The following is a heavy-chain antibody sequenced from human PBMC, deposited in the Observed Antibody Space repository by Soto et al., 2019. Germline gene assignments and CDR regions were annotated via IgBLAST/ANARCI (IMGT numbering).Heavy chain of an antibody. Sequence: GESLTISCKGSGYTFTTYWIGWVRQMPGKGLEWMGIIYPRDSDTRYSPSFQGQVTISADKSISTAYLQWSSLKASDTAIYYCARRPNTLNYYAMDVWGQGTTVTVSS. J-gene: IGHJ6*02. D-gene: IGHD3-9*01. V-gene: IGHV5-51*01. CDR1: GYTFTTYW. CDR2: IYPRDSDT. CDR3: ARRPNTLNYYAMDV.